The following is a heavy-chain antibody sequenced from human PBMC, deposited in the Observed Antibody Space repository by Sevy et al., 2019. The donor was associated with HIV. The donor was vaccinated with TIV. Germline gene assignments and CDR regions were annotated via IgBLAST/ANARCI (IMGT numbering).Heavy chain of an antibody. CDR3: ARDNYYFDY. Sequence: SETLSLTCTVSGGSISSYYWSWTRQPPGKGLEWIGYIYYSGSTNYNPTLKSRVTISVDTSKNQFSLKLSSVTAADTAVYYCARDNYYFDYWGQGTLVTVSS. CDR1: GGSISSYY. CDR2: IYYSGST. V-gene: IGHV4-59*01. J-gene: IGHJ4*02.